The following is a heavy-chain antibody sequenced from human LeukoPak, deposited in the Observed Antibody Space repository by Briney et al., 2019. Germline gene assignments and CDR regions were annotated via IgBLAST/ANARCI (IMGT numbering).Heavy chain of an antibody. J-gene: IGHJ4*02. CDR2: TNSGGTTT. CDR3: AKQSYARSLGE. D-gene: IGHD3-10*02. V-gene: IGHV3-23*01. CDR1: GFPFSDLS. Sequence: GGSLRLSCATSGFPFSDLSMTWVRQAPGKGLEWISTTNSGGTTTYYAESVKGRFTISRDNFKNALYLQMSSLRVEDTAIYYCAKQSYARSLGEGGPGTLVTVSS.